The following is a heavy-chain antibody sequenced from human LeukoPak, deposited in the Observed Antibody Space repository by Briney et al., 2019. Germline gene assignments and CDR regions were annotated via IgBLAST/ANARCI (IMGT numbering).Heavy chain of an antibody. CDR2: IYYSGST. D-gene: IGHD4-11*01. V-gene: IGHV4-30-4*01. CDR1: GGSISSGDYY. CDR3: ARSSDYSTFDY. J-gene: IGHJ4*02. Sequence: SETLSLTCTVSGGSISSGDYYWGWIRQPPGKGLGWIGYIYYSGSTYYNPSLKSRVTISVDTSKNQFSLKLSSVTAADTAVYYCARSSDYSTFDYWGQGTLVTVSS.